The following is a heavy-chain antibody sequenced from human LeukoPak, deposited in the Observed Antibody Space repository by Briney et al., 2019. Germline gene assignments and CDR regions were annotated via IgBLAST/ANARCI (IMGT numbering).Heavy chain of an antibody. CDR1: GFTFRNYW. CDR2: INEHGSEK. D-gene: IGHD3-10*01. V-gene: IGHV3-7*01. J-gene: IGHJ6*04. CDR3: TRGKTNASGSRWLPDV. Sequence: GSLRLSCAASGFTFRNYWMSWVRQAPGKGLEWVANINEHGSEKYYVDSVKGRFTISRENAKNSLYLQMNSLRAEDTAVYYCTRGKTNASGSRWLPDVWGKGTTVTVSS.